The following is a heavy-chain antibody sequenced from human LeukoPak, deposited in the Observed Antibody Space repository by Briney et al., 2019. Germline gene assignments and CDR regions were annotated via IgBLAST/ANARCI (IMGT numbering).Heavy chain of an antibody. J-gene: IGHJ4*02. CDR3: AKDSTYYYDSSGLQDYFDY. D-gene: IGHD3-22*01. CDR2: IYYSGST. CDR1: GGSISSYY. V-gene: IGHV4-59*01. Sequence: SETLSLTCTVSGGSISSYYWSWIRQPPGKGLEWIGYIYYSGSTNYNPSLKSRVTISVDTSKNQFSLKLSSVTAADTAVYYCAKDSTYYYDSSGLQDYFDYWGQGTLVTVSS.